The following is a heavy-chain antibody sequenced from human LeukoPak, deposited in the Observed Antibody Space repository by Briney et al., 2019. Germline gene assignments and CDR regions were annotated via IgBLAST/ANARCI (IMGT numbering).Heavy chain of an antibody. V-gene: IGHV3-48*01. Sequence: GGSLRLSCKASGFTFSRYGMNWVRQAPGRGLEWLSYTSGSSGSTIYYAQSVRGRFTISRDDAKNTLYLQMNSLRADDTAVYFCARDKIQWLRYSYFDYWGQGVLVTVSS. D-gene: IGHD5-12*01. CDR2: TSGSSGSTI. CDR1: GFTFSRYG. CDR3: ARDKIQWLRYSYFDY. J-gene: IGHJ4*02.